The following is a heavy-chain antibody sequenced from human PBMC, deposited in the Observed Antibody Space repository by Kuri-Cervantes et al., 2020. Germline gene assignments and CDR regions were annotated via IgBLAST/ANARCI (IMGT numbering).Heavy chain of an antibody. V-gene: IGHV3-66*01. CDR3: ARDFDDSSGYYETYFDY. CDR2: IYSGGST. CDR1: GFTVSSNY. J-gene: IGHJ4*02. Sequence: CSASGFTVSSNYMSWVRQAPGKGLEWVSVIYSGGSTYYADSVKGRFTISRDNSKNSLYLQMNSLRDEDTAVYYCARDFDDSSGYYETYFDYWGQGTLVTVSS. D-gene: IGHD3-22*01.